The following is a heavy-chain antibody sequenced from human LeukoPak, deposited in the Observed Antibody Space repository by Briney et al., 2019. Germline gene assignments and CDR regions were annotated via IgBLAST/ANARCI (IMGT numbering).Heavy chain of an antibody. D-gene: IGHD3-9*01. CDR2: ISAYNGNT. Sequence: ASVKVSCKASGYTFTSYGISWVRQAPGQGLEWMGWISAYNGNTNYAQKLQGRVTMTTDTSTSTACMELRSLRSDDTAVYYCARGRITAWSYYDILTEFDYWGQGTLVTVSS. CDR1: GYTFTSYG. V-gene: IGHV1-18*04. CDR3: ARGRITAWSYYDILTEFDY. J-gene: IGHJ4*02.